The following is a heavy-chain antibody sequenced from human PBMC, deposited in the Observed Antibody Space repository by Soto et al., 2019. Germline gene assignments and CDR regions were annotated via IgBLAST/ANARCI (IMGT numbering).Heavy chain of an antibody. Sequence: PGGSLRLSCAASGFTFSSYSMNWVRQAPGKGLEWVSYISSSSSTIYYADSVKGRFTISRDKSKNTLYLQMNSLRAEDTAVYFCAKDMEMTGSCTNGLCWTLDYWGPGTLVTVSS. CDR3: AKDMEMTGSCTNGLCWTLDY. CDR2: ISSSSSTI. D-gene: IGHD2-8*01. J-gene: IGHJ4*02. CDR1: GFTFSSYS. V-gene: IGHV3-48*01.